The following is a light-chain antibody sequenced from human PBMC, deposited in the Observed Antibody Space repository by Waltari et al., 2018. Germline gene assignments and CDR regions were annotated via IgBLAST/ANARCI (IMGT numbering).Light chain of an antibody. V-gene: IGLV3-10*01. CDR3: YSTDNSGNHRGV. J-gene: IGLJ1*01. CDR2: EDK. CDR1: ELPKKY. Sequence: SYEVTQPPSVSVSPGQTARITCSGDELPKKYAFWYQQKPGQAPVLVIYEDKKRPSGIPGSFSGSTSGEMATLTISGAQVEDEADYYCYSTDNSGNHRGVFGTGTKVTVL.